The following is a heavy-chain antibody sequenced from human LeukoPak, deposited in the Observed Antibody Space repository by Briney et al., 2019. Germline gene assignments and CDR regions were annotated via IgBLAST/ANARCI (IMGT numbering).Heavy chain of an antibody. J-gene: IGHJ4*02. CDR3: VVVVAATWDY. D-gene: IGHD2-15*01. Sequence: GGSLRLSCAASGFTFSSYAMSWVRQAPGKRLEWVSAISGSGGSTYYADSVKGRFTISRDNSKNTLYLQMNSLRAEDTAVYYCVVVVAATWDYWGQGTLVTVSS. CDR2: ISGSGGST. V-gene: IGHV3-23*01. CDR1: GFTFSSYA.